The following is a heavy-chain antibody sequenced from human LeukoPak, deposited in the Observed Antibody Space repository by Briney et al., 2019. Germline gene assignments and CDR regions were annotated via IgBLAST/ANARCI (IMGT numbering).Heavy chain of an antibody. V-gene: IGHV3-33*06. Sequence: PGGSLRLSCAASGFTFSSYAMSWGRQAPGRGLEWVAVIWYDGSNKYYADSVKGRFTISRDNSKNTLYLQMNSLRAEDTAVYYCAKDHELLPDYWGQGTLVTVSS. CDR3: AKDHELLPDY. J-gene: IGHJ4*02. CDR1: GFTFSSYA. CDR2: IWYDGSNK. D-gene: IGHD1-26*01.